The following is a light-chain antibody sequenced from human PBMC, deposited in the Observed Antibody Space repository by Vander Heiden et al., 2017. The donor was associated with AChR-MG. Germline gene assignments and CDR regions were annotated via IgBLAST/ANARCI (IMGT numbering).Light chain of an antibody. V-gene: IGKV3-15*01. CDR2: GAS. CDR1: QSVSSN. Sequence: EIVMTKSPATLSVSPGERATLSCRASQSVSSNLAWYQQKPGQAPRLLIYGASTRATGIPARFSGSGSGTEFTLTISSLQSEDFAVYYCQQYNNWPPWTFGHGTKVGIK. CDR3: QQYNNWPPWT. J-gene: IGKJ1*01.